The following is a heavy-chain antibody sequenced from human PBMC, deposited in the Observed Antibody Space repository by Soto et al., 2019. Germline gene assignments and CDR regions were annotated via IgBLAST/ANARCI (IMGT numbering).Heavy chain of an antibody. J-gene: IGHJ4*02. D-gene: IGHD3-3*01. CDR3: AKDRITIFGVVTPYYFDY. CDR1: GFTFGSYA. Sequence: GGSLRLSCAASGFTFGSYAMNWVRQAPGKGLEWLSTITDTGSHTYYADSVRGRFTTSRDNSKSTLYLQLSSLRAEDTAVYYCAKDRITIFGVVTPYYFDYWGQGTLVTVSS. V-gene: IGHV3-23*01. CDR2: ITDTGSHT.